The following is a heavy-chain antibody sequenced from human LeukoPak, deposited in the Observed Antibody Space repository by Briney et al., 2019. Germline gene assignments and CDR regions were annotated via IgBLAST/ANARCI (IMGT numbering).Heavy chain of an antibody. J-gene: IGHJ3*02. CDR3: ARPRDAFDI. CDR2: ISYDGSNK. CDR1: GFTFTNYV. V-gene: IGHV3-30-3*01. Sequence: PGRSLRLSCAASGFTFTNYVMYWVRQAPGKGLEWVAFISYDGSNKYYADSVKGRFTISRDNSKNTLYLQMNSLRAEDTAVYYCARPRDAFDIWGQGTMVTVSS.